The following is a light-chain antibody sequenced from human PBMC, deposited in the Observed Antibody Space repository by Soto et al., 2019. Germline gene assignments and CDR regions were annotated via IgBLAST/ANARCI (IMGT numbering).Light chain of an antibody. CDR3: LQDYNYPLT. CDR1: QGIRND. CDR2: AAS. V-gene: IGKV1-6*01. J-gene: IGKJ4*01. Sequence: AMQMTHRPSSLSASVGARVTITXXARQGIRNDLGWYQQKPGKAPKLLIYAASSLQSGVPSRFSGSGSGTDFTLTISSLQPEDFATYYCLQDYNYPLTFGGGTKVDIK.